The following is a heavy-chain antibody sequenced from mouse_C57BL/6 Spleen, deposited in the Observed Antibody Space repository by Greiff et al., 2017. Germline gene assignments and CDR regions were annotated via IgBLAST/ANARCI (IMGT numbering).Heavy chain of an antibody. J-gene: IGHJ3*01. V-gene: IGHV1-55*01. Sequence: QVQLQQPGAELVKPGASVTMSCKASGYTFTSYWITWVKQRPGQGLEWIGDIYPGSGSTNYNEKFKSKATLTVDTSSSTAYMQLSSLTSEDSAVYYGARCDYYGSSPFAYWGQGTLVTVSA. CDR2: IYPGSGST. CDR3: ARCDYYGSSPFAY. CDR1: GYTFTSYW. D-gene: IGHD1-1*01.